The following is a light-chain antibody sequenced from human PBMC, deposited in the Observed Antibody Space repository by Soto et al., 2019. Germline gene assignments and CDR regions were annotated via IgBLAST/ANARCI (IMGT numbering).Light chain of an antibody. V-gene: IGKV3D-15*01. CDR3: QQYNSWPLT. Sequence: EIVLTQSPATLSLSPGETATLSCRASQSVSTYLAWYQQKPGQAPRLLIFDASHRATGTPARFSGSGSMTYFTLTISSLQSEDFAVYYCQQYNSWPLTFGGGTKVEIK. J-gene: IGKJ4*01. CDR2: DAS. CDR1: QSVSTY.